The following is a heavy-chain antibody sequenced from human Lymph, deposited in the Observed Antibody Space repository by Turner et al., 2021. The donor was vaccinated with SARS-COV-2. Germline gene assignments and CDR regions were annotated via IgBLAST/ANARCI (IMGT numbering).Heavy chain of an antibody. V-gene: IGHV3-21*01. CDR2: ISSSSSYI. J-gene: IGHJ4*02. Sequence: EVQLVESGGGLVKPGGSLRLSCAAAGFSFSRYSMNWVRQAPGKGLEWVSSISSSSSYIYYSDSVKGRFTISRDSAKNSLYLQMNSLRAEDTAVYYCARERYDSSGSESYYFDYWGKGTLVTVSS. CDR1: GFSFSRYS. D-gene: IGHD3-22*01. CDR3: ARERYDSSGSESYYFDY.